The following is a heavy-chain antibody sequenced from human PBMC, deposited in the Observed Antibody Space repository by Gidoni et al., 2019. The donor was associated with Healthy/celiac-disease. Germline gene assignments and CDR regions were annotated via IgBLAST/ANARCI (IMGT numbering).Heavy chain of an antibody. D-gene: IGHD4-17*01. Sequence: HVQLQESGSGLVTPSDTLSLTCTVSGGSISSYYWSWNRQPPGKGLEWIGYIDYSGSTNYNPSRKSRVTISVDTSKNQFSLKLSSVTAADTAVYYCARGSHDYGPLPHYWYFDLWGRGTLVTVSS. CDR3: ARGSHDYGPLPHYWYFDL. CDR2: IDYSGST. CDR1: GGSISSYY. J-gene: IGHJ2*01. V-gene: IGHV4-59*01.